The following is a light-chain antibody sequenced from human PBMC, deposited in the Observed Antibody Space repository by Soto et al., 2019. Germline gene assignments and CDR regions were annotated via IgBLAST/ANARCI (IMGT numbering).Light chain of an antibody. CDR3: CSSAGTYTSV. CDR2: DVS. CDR1: SSDVGGYNY. J-gene: IGLJ3*02. Sequence: QSALTQPRSVSGSPGQSVTISCTGTSSDVGGYNYVSWYQQHPGKAPKLMISDVSKRPSGVPDRFSGSKSGNTASLTISGRQAEDEADYYCCSSAGTYTSVFGGGTKVTVL. V-gene: IGLV2-11*01.